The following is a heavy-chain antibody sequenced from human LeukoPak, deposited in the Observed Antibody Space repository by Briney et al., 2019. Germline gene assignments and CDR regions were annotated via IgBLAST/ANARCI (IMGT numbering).Heavy chain of an antibody. CDR2: IYYSGST. Sequence: SETLSLTCTVSGGSISSYYWSWIRQPPGKGLEWIGYIYYSGSTNYNPSLKSRVTISVDTSKNQFSLKLSSVTAADTAVYYCARDRGDRAVYWYSDLWGRGTLVTVSS. V-gene: IGHV4-59*01. CDR3: ARDRGDRAVYWYSDL. CDR1: GGSISSYY. J-gene: IGHJ2*01. D-gene: IGHD2-21*02.